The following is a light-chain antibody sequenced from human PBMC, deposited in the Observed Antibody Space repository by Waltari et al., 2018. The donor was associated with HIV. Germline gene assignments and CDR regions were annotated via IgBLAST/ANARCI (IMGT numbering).Light chain of an antibody. Sequence: DIQMTQSPSSLSAFVGDSVTITCRASQSINNFFTWYQQKPGKAPQVLIYVTSNLQSGVPSRFSGSRSGTDFTLTISSLQPEDSATYYCLQTYSTTWTFGQGTKVEIK. CDR2: VTS. J-gene: IGKJ1*01. V-gene: IGKV1-39*01. CDR1: QSINNF. CDR3: LQTYSTTWT.